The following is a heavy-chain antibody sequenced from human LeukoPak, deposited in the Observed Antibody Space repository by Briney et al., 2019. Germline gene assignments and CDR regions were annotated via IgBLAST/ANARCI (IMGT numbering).Heavy chain of an antibody. V-gene: IGHV4-59*01. D-gene: IGHD5-18*01. CDR3: ASLREDTAMVNEVDYYYMDV. Sequence: PSETLSLTCTVSGGSISSYYWSWIRQPPGKGLEWIGYIYYSGSTNYNPSLKSRVTISVDTSKNQFSLKLSSVTAADTAVYYCASLREDTAMVNEVDYYYMDVWGKGTTVTVSS. J-gene: IGHJ6*03. CDR2: IYYSGST. CDR1: GGSISSYY.